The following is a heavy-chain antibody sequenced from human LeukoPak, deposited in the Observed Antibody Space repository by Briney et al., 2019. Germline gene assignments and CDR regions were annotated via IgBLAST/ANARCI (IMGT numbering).Heavy chain of an antibody. CDR2: INPNGGST. Sequence: GASVKVSCEASGYTFTNYYIHWVRQAPGQGLEWMGIINPNGGSTSYSQNFQGRVTMTRDTSTSTVYMELSSLRSEDTAVYYCARGEWLLYSYFDYWGQGTLVTASS. D-gene: IGHD3-3*01. J-gene: IGHJ4*02. V-gene: IGHV1-46*01. CDR1: GYTFTNYY. CDR3: ARGEWLLYSYFDY.